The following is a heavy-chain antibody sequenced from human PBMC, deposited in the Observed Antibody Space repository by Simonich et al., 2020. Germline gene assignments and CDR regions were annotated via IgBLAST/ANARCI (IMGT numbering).Heavy chain of an antibody. CDR2: IYYSGST. CDR3: ARAHSRYCSGGSCYFDY. D-gene: IGHD2-15*01. CDR1: GYSISSGYY. J-gene: IGHJ4*02. Sequence: QVQLQESGPGLVKPSEPLSLTCAVSGYSISSGYYWGWLRQPPGKGLEGIGFIYYSGSTNYNPSLKSRVTISVDTSKNQFSLKLSSVTAADTAVYYCARAHSRYCSGGSCYFDYWGQGTLVTVSS. V-gene: IGHV4-38-2*01.